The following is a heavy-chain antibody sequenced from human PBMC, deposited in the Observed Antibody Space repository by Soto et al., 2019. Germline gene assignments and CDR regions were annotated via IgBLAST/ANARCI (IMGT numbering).Heavy chain of an antibody. CDR1: GGTFSSYA. Sequence: ASVKVSCKASGGTFSSYAISWVRQAPGQGLEWMGWISANNGNTNYAQKLQGRVTMTTDTSTSTAYMELRSLRSDDTAVYYCARVRSSPYYYGSGSYYNFDYWGQGTLVTVSS. D-gene: IGHD3-10*01. V-gene: IGHV1-18*01. CDR2: ISANNGNT. J-gene: IGHJ4*02. CDR3: ARVRSSPYYYGSGSYYNFDY.